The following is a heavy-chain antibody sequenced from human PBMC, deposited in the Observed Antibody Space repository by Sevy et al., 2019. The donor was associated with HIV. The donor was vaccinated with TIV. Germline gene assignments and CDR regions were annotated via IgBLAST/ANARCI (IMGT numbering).Heavy chain of an antibody. CDR2: INESGIT. V-gene: IGHV4-34*01. Sequence: SETLSLTCAVHDGSFSGYYWNWIRQLPGKGLEWIGEINESGITYYNPSLKSRVTSSVDTSKKQFSLKLNSVTAVDSAVYFCARSPPVVVVPGAPSWFDPWGQGTLVTVSS. J-gene: IGHJ5*02. D-gene: IGHD2-2*01. CDR1: DGSFSGYY. CDR3: ARSPPVVVVPGAPSWFDP.